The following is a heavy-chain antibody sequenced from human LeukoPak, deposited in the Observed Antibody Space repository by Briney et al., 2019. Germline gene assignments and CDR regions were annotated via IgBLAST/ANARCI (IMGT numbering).Heavy chain of an antibody. J-gene: IGHJ4*02. D-gene: IGHD2-21*02. CDR2: IYHSGST. V-gene: IGHV4-38-2*02. Sequence: PSETLSLTCTVSGYSISSGYYWGWIRQPPGKGLEWIGSIYHSGSTYYNPSLKSRVTISVDTSKNQFSLKLSSVTAADTAVYYCASDPYCGGDCYSGGFDYWGQGTLVTVSS. CDR1: GYSISSGYY. CDR3: ASDPYCGGDCYSGGFDY.